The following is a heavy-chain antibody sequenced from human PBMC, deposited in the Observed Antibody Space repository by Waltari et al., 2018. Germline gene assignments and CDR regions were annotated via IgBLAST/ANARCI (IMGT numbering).Heavy chain of an antibody. D-gene: IGHD2-15*01. CDR2: VHGSGRS. CDR3: ARDRGRGLYLDS. CDR1: GDSVPNSSW. Sequence: QLQLQESSPGLVKPSETLSLTCAVSGDSVPNSSWWSWVRQAPGKGLEWIGQVHGSGRSNYNPSFASRVTVSLDMSNNQVSLKVTSAIAADTAVYYCARDRGRGLYLDSWGPGTLVTVSP. J-gene: IGHJ4*02. V-gene: IGHV4-4*02.